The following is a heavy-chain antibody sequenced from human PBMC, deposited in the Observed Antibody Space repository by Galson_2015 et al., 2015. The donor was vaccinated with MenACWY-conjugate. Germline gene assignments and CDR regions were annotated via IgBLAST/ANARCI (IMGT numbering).Heavy chain of an antibody. CDR2: IYYSGST. D-gene: IGHD3-22*01. Sequence: ETLSLTCTISGGSISSRSFFWGWIRQPPGKGLEWIGSIYYSGSTYYNPSLKSRVTMSVDTSKKQVSLNLISVTAADTAVYYCARLPYYYESGGYAIDIWGQGTMVTVSS. J-gene: IGHJ3*02. V-gene: IGHV4-39*01. CDR3: ARLPYYYESGGYAIDI. CDR1: GGSISSRSFF.